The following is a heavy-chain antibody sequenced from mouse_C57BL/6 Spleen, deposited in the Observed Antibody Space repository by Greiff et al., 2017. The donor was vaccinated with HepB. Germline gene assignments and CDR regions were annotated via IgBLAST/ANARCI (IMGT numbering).Heavy chain of an antibody. CDR2: ISYDGSN. V-gene: IGHV3-6*01. CDR1: GYSITSGYY. D-gene: IGHD1-1*01. J-gene: IGHJ4*01. Sequence: EVQLVESGPGLVKPSQSLSLTCSVTGYSITSGYYWNWIRQFPGNKLEWMGYISYDGSNNYNPSLKNRISITRDTSKNQFFLKLNSVTTEDTATYYCARVGSYGSNLIAMDYWGQGTSVTVSS. CDR3: ARVGSYGSNLIAMDY.